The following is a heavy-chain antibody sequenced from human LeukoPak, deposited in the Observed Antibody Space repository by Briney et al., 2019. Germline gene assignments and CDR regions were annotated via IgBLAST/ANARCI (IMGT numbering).Heavy chain of an antibody. D-gene: IGHD2-2*01. Sequence: GXXLKISCKGSGYSFTSYWIGWVRQLPGKGLEWMGIIYPGDSDTRYSPSFQGQVTISADKSISTAYLQWSSLKASDTAMYYCARRGYCSSTSCYPFDPWGQGTLVTVSS. J-gene: IGHJ5*02. CDR1: GYSFTSYW. CDR3: ARRGYCSSTSCYPFDP. CDR2: IYPGDSDT. V-gene: IGHV5-51*01.